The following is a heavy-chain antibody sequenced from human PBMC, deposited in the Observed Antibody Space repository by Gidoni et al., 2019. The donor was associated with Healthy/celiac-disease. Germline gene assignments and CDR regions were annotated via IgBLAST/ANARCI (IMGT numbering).Heavy chain of an antibody. CDR1: GGSISSYY. CDR2: IYYSGST. J-gene: IGHJ5*02. D-gene: IGHD3-22*01. V-gene: IGHV4-59*01. CDR3: ARANSDSSGYILSEGNCFDP. Sequence: QVQLQESGPGLVKPAETLSLTCTVSGGSISSYYWSWIRQPPGKGLEWIGYIYYSGSTNYNPSLTSRVTISVDTSKNQFSLKLSSVTAADTAVYYCARANSDSSGYILSEGNCFDPWGQGTLVTVSS.